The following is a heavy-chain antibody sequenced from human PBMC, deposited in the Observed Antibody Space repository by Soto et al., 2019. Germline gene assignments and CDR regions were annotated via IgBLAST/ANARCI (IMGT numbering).Heavy chain of an antibody. V-gene: IGHV3-30*18. Sequence: LNLSCAASGFTFSSYGMHWVRQAPGKGLEWVAVISYDGSNKYYADSVKGRFTISRDNSKNTLYLQMNSLRAEDTAVYYCAKDVVVGATTGLGDYYYYYGMDVWGQGTTVTVSS. D-gene: IGHD1-26*01. CDR2: ISYDGSNK. CDR1: GFTFSSYG. J-gene: IGHJ6*02. CDR3: AKDVVVGATTGLGDYYYYYGMDV.